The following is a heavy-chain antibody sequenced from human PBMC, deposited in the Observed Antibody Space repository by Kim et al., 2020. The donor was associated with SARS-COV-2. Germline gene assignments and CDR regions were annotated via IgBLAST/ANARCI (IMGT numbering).Heavy chain of an antibody. D-gene: IGHD2-15*01. Sequence: GGSLRLSCAASGFTFSSYAMSWVRQAPGKGLEWVSAISGSGGSTYYADSVKGRFTISRDNSKNTLYLQMNSLRAEDTAVYYCAKSHDPPEDCSGGSCYSWSFVYYYSGMDVWGQGTTVTVSS. J-gene: IGHJ6*02. CDR2: ISGSGGST. CDR3: AKSHDPPEDCSGGSCYSWSFVYYYSGMDV. CDR1: GFTFSSYA. V-gene: IGHV3-23*01.